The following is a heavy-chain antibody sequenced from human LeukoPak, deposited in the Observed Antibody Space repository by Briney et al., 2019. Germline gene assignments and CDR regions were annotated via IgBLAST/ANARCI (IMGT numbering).Heavy chain of an antibody. Sequence: ASVKVSCKASGYTFTRYYIHWVRQAPGQGLEWMGIINPSGGNTNYAQKFRGGVTMTRDTSTTTVYMELSGLRSEDTAVYYCARDWNWGSSDAFDIWGQGTMVTVSS. CDR3: ARDWNWGSSDAFDI. CDR2: INPSGGNT. J-gene: IGHJ3*02. CDR1: GYTFTRYY. D-gene: IGHD7-27*01. V-gene: IGHV1-46*01.